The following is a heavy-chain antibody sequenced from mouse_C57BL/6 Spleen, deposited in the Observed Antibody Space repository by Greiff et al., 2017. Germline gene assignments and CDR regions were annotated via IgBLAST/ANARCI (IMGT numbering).Heavy chain of an antibody. D-gene: IGHD1-1*01. CDR3: TSTVVAKDYFDY. V-gene: IGHV1-15*01. CDR1: GYTFTDYE. Sequence: VQLQQSGAELVRPGASVTLSCKASGYTFTDYEMHWVKQTPVHGLEWIGAIDPETGGTAYNQKFKGKAILTADKSSSTAYMELRNLTSEDSAVYYCTSTVVAKDYFDYWGQGTTLTVSS. CDR2: IDPETGGT. J-gene: IGHJ2*01.